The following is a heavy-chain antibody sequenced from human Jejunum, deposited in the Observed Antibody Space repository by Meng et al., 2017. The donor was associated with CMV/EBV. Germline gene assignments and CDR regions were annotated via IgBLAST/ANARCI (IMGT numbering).Heavy chain of an antibody. CDR2: ISGSGRTT. CDR3: AKEDYSNDLDY. D-gene: IGHD4-11*01. V-gene: IGHV3-23*01. Sequence: CVASGFTFSSYGLSWGRQAPGKGLEWVSTISGSGRTTYDADSVKGRFTISRDNSKNTVYLQMNSLRADDTAVYYCAKEDYSNDLDYWGQGTLVTVSS. CDR1: GFTFSSYG. J-gene: IGHJ4*02.